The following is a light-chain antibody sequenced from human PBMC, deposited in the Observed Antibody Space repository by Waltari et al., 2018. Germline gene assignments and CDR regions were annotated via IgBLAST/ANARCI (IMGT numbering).Light chain of an antibody. CDR3: GTWDSSLSAGV. CDR2: DNN. CDR1: SSNIGTHY. Sequence: QSVLTPPPSVSAAPGHTVTISCSGSSSNIGTHYVSWYQQLPGTAPKLLIYDNNKRPSGIPDRFSGSKSGTSATLGITGLQTGDEADYYCGTWDSSLSAGVFGGGTKLTVL. V-gene: IGLV1-51*01. J-gene: IGLJ3*02.